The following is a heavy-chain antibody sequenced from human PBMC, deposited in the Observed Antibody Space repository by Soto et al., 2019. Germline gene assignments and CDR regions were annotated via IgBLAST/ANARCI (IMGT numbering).Heavy chain of an antibody. Sequence: PGGSLRLSCAASGFIFSSYGMHWVRQAPGKGLEWVAGIWYDGSNTFYSDAVKGRFSISRDNSKNTVDLQMNSLRAEDTAVYYCQKSPAVAPGCLDTWGQGIQVTVSS. CDR1: GFIFSSYG. CDR3: QKSPAVAPGCLDT. J-gene: IGHJ5*02. V-gene: IGHV3-33*06. D-gene: IGHD6-19*01. CDR2: IWYDGSNT.